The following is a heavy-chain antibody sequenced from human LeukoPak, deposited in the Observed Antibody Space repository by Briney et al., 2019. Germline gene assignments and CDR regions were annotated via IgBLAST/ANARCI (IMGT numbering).Heavy chain of an antibody. CDR3: GRSGGGPPPDY. Sequence: SETLSLTCTVSGGSISSRSYYWGWIRQPPGKGLEWIGSIYYSGSTYYNPSLKSRVTISVDTSKNQFSLKLSSVTAADTAVYYCGRSGGGPPPDYWGQGTLVTVSS. J-gene: IGHJ4*02. CDR2: IYYSGST. D-gene: IGHD3-16*01. V-gene: IGHV4-39*07. CDR1: GGSISSRSYY.